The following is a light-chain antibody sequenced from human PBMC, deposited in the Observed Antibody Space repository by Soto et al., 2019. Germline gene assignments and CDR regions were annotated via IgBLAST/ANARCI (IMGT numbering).Light chain of an antibody. V-gene: IGLV2-14*01. CDR1: SSDVGAYNY. CDR3: SSYTQFSTLV. Sequence: QSVLTQPASVSGSPGQSITISCTGTSSDVGAYNYVSLYRQHPGKAPKLMIYEVSNRPSGMSHRFSGSKSGNTASLTISWLQAEDEADYYCSSYTQFSTLVFGGGTTLTVL. J-gene: IGLJ3*02. CDR2: EVS.